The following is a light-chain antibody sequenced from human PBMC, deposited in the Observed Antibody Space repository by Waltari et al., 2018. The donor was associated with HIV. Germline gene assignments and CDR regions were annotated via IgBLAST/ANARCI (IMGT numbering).Light chain of an antibody. CDR3: QSYDSSLSAL. V-gene: IGLV1-40*01. Sequence: QSVLTQPPSVSGAPGQTVTISCTGSTSNIGAGYDVHWYQQLPGTAPKLLIHGNRNRPSGVPDRFSGSKSGTSASLVIAGLQAEDEADYYCQSYDSSLSALFGGGTKLTVL. CDR1: TSNIGAGYD. J-gene: IGLJ2*01. CDR2: GNR.